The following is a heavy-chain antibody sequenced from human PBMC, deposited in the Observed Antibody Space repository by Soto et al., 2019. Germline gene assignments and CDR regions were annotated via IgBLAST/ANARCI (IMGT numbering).Heavy chain of an antibody. V-gene: IGHV3-49*03. D-gene: IGHD6-19*01. CDR2: IRSKAYGGTT. CDR3: TSSSIAVADAFDI. CDR1: GFTFGGYA. J-gene: IGHJ3*02. Sequence: GGSLRLSCTASGFTFGGYAMSWFRQAPGKGLEWVGFIRSKAYGGTTEYAASVKGRFTISRDDSKSIAYLQMNSLKTEDTAVYYCTSSSIAVADAFDIWGQGTMVTVSS.